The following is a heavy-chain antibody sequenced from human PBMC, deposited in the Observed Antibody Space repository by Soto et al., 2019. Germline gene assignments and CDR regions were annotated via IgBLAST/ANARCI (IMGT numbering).Heavy chain of an antibody. CDR3: AKEVPTNPLDS. Sequence: GESLKISCKGSGYSFAGYWITWVRQMPGKGLEWMGRIDPSDSQTYYSPSFRGHVTISAAKSITTVFLQWSSLRASDTAMYYCAKEVPTNPLDSWGQGTLVTVSS. J-gene: IGHJ4*02. CDR2: IDPSDSQT. CDR1: GYSFAGYW. D-gene: IGHD5-12*01. V-gene: IGHV5-10-1*01.